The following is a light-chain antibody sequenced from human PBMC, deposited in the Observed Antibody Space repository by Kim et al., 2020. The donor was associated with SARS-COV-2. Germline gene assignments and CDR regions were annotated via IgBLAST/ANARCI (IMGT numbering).Light chain of an antibody. CDR1: SSDVGGYNY. V-gene: IGLV2-14*03. Sequence: GQSITITCTGTSSDVGGYNYVSWYQQHPGKAPNRMIYDVSNRPSGVSNRFSGSKSGNTASLTISGLQAEDEADYYCSSYTSSSTRVFGGGTQLTVL. J-gene: IGLJ3*02. CDR2: DVS. CDR3: SSYTSSSTRV.